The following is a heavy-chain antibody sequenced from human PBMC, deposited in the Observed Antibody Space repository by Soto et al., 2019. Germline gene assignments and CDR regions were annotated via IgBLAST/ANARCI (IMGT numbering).Heavy chain of an antibody. CDR1: GGSISSYY. CDR3: ARDRGGRITIFGVANGSWFDP. Sequence: SETLYLTCAVSGGSISSYYWCWIRQPPGKGLEWIGYIYYSGSTNYNPSLKSRVTISVDTSKNQFSLKLRSVTAADTAVYYCARDRGGRITIFGVANGSWFDPWGQGTLVTVS. V-gene: IGHV4-59*01. D-gene: IGHD3-3*01. J-gene: IGHJ5*02. CDR2: IYYSGST.